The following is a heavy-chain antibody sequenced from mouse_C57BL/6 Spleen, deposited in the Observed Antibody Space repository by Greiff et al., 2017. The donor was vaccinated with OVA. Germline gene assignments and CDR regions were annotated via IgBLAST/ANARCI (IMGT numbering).Heavy chain of an antibody. CDR3: ARESNYGSSLFAY. V-gene: IGHV3-6*01. Sequence: EVQLVESGPGLVKPSQSLSLTCSVTGYSITSGYYWNWIRQFPGNKLEWMGYISYDGSNNYNPSLKNRISITRDTSKNQFFLKLNSVTTEDTATYYCARESNYGSSLFAYWGQGTLVTVSA. CDR2: ISYDGSN. J-gene: IGHJ3*01. CDR1: GYSITSGYY. D-gene: IGHD1-1*01.